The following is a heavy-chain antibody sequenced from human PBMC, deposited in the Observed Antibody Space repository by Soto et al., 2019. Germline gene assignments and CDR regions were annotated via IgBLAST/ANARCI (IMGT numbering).Heavy chain of an antibody. CDR2: INHSGST. V-gene: IGHV4-34*01. CDR1: GGSFSGCY. Sequence: SETLSLTCAVYGGSFSGCYWTWIRQPPGTGLEWIGEINHSGSTNYNPSLKSRVTISVDTSKNQFSLKLTSVTAADTAVYYCARDKITGVFDYWGQGTLVTVSS. D-gene: IGHD2-8*02. J-gene: IGHJ4*02. CDR3: ARDKITGVFDY.